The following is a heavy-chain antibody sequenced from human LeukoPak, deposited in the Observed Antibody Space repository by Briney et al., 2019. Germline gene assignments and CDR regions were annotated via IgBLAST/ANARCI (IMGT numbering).Heavy chain of an antibody. D-gene: IGHD3-9*01. Sequence: PSQTLSLTCAVSGGSLSSGGHSWSWLRQPPGKGLEWLGYIYHSGSTYYNPSLKSRVTISVDRSKNQFSLKLSSVTAADTAVYYCARGRGWLGYFDYWGQGTLVTVSS. CDR1: GGSLSSGGHS. CDR2: IYHSGST. V-gene: IGHV4-30-2*01. CDR3: ARGRGWLGYFDY. J-gene: IGHJ4*02.